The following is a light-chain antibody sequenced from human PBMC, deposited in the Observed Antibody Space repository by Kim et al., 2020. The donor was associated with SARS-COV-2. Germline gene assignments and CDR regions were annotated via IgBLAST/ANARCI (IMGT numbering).Light chain of an antibody. CDR3: QQTNSFPT. J-gene: IGKJ3*01. CDR1: QDISNW. Sequence: DIQMTQSPSSVSASVGDRVTITCRASQDISNWLAWYQQKPGKAPKLLIYAASSLQSGVPSRFSGSGFGTDFTLTISSLQPEDFATYYCQQTNSFPTFGPGTKVDIK. CDR2: AAS. V-gene: IGKV1-12*01.